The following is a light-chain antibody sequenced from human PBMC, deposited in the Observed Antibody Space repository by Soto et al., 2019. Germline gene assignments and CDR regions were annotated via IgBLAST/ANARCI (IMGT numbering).Light chain of an antibody. CDR3: QVWDSGSDHNWV. V-gene: IGLV3-21*02. CDR2: DDS. J-gene: IGLJ3*02. CDR1: NIGSKS. Sequence: SYELTQPPSVSVAPGQTARITCGGNNIGSKSVHWYQQKPGQAPVLVVYDDSDRPSGIPERFSGSNSGNTATLTISRVEAGDEADYYCQVWDSGSDHNWVFGGGTKLTVL.